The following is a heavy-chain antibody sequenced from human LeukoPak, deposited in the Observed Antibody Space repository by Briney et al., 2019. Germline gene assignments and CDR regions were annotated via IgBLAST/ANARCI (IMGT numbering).Heavy chain of an antibody. CDR2: ISSNGRST. CDR1: GFTLSSYA. J-gene: IGHJ4*02. CDR3: ARGARWFDY. V-gene: IGHV3-64*01. Sequence: QAGGSLRLSCAASGFTLSSYAMHWVRQAPGKGLEYVSAISSNGRSTYYANSVKGRFTISRDNSKNTLYLQMGSLRAEDMAVYYCARGARWFDYWGQGTLVTVSS. D-gene: IGHD4-23*01.